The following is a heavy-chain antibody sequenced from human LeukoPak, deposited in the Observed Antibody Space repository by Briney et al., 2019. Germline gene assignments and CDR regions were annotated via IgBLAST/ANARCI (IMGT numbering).Heavy chain of an antibody. CDR1: GGTFSSYA. CDR2: INPNSGGT. D-gene: IGHD3-10*01. CDR3: ARGVLLGGSGGYDY. J-gene: IGHJ4*02. V-gene: IGHV1-2*02. Sequence: ASVKVSCKASGGTFSSYAISWVRQAPGQGLEWMGWINPNSGGTNYAQKFQGRVTMTRDTSIGTAYMELIRLSSDDTAVYYCARGVLLGGSGGYDYWGQGTLVTVSS.